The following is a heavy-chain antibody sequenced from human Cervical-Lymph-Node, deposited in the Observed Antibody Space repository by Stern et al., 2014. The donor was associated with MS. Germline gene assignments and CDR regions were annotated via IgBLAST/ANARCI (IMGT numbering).Heavy chain of an antibody. CDR1: GGRFTSYA. D-gene: IGHD1-1*01. CDR2: AIPPIGST. CDR3: VERDAWFDP. J-gene: IGHJ5*02. Sequence: VQLVESGAEVKKPGSSVNVSCTASGGRFTSYAISWVRQGPGQGLEWLGGAIPPIGSTNYAQKFQGRLTITADKSSNIAYMELRSLTTEDTAIYYCVERDAWFDPWGPGTLVTVSS. V-gene: IGHV1-69*06.